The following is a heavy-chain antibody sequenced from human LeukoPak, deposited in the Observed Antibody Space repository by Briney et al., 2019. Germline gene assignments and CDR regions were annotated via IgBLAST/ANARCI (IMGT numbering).Heavy chain of an antibody. CDR3: ASCPDPDQPYFDY. V-gene: IGHV3-30-3*01. CDR2: ISYDGSNK. Sequence: GGSLRLSCAASGFTFSSYAMHWVRQAPGKGLEWVAVISYDGSNKYYADSVKGRFTISRDNAKNSLYLQMNSLRAEDTAVYYCASCPDPDQPYFDYWGQGTLVTVSS. CDR1: GFTFSSYA. J-gene: IGHJ4*02.